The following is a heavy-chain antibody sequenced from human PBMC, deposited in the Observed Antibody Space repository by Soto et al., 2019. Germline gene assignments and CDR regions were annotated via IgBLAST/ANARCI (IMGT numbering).Heavy chain of an antibody. CDR3: ARDVDGSGAYFTDF. V-gene: IGHV1-18*01. CDR2: ISAYKTNI. J-gene: IGHJ4*02. D-gene: IGHD3-10*01. CDR1: GYTFPYHG. Sequence: GASVKVARKASGYTFPYHGLNWVRQAPGQGHKWMGWISAYKTNIKYAQKFQGRVTLTTDTSTSTAYMELRSLRSDDTAIYYCARDVDGSGAYFTDFWGQGTLVTVSS.